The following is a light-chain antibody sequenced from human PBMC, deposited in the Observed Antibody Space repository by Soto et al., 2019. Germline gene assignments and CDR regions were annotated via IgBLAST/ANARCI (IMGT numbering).Light chain of an antibody. V-gene: IGKV3-15*01. CDR3: QHYNELPLT. J-gene: IGKJ4*01. CDR2: GAS. Sequence: ETVMTQSPATLSESQGERATLSCRASKSVSNNLAWYQQKPGQAPRLLIYGASARAPGMPARFSGSGFGTEFTLTISRLQSEDSAVYYGQHYNELPLTFGGGTKVEIK. CDR1: KSVSNN.